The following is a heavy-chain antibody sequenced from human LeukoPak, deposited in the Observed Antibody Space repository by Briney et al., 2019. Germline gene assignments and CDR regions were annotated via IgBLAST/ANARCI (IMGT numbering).Heavy chain of an antibody. CDR2: SSNDGGT. CDR1: GDSISSYY. D-gene: IGHD3-10*01. CDR3: VRHAWGVD. Sequence: SETLSLTCTASGDSISSYYWGWIRQPPGKGLEWIGYSSNDGGTPYNPSLKSRVTISLDTSKNQFSLNLSSVTAADTAMYYCVRHAWGVDWDQGTLVSVSS. V-gene: IGHV4-59*08. J-gene: IGHJ4*02.